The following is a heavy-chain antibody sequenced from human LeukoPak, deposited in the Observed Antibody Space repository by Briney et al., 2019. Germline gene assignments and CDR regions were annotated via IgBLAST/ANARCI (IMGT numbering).Heavy chain of an antibody. J-gene: IGHJ3*02. CDR2: ITSSSTY. V-gene: IGHV3-21*01. CDR1: GFTLSTYN. CDR3: ARERVTTTAFDI. Sequence: GGSLRLSCAASGFTLSTYNTHLVRQAPGKGLELVSSITSSSTYYADSVKGRFTISRDNAKNPLYLQMNSLRAEDTAVYYCARERVTTTAFDIWGQGTMVTVSS. D-gene: IGHD5-12*01.